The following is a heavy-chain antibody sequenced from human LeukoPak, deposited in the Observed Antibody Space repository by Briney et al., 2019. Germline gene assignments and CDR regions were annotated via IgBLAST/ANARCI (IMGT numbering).Heavy chain of an antibody. J-gene: IGHJ4*02. D-gene: IGHD6-13*01. CDR1: GFSFANSV. V-gene: IGHV3-23*01. CDR3: AIREPIGY. CDR2: ISGSGDRT. Sequence: GGSLRLSCAAFGFSFANSVISWIRQAPGKGPEWVSAISGSGDRTDYADSVRGRFTISRDNSKSTLYLQMNSLRVEDTAIYYCAIREPIGYWGQGSLVTVSP.